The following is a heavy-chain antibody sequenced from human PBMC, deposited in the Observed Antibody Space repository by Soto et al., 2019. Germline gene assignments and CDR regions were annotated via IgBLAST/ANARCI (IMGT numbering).Heavy chain of an antibody. CDR1: GYTFTSYG. V-gene: IGHV1-18*01. Sequence: GASVNVSCKASGYTFTSYGISWVRQAPGQGLEWMGWISAYNGNTDYAQKLQGRVTMTTDTSTSTAYMELRSLRSDDTAVYYCARDDTRFLEWHNYYYYYMDVWGKGTTVTVSS. J-gene: IGHJ6*03. CDR3: ARDDTRFLEWHNYYYYYMDV. D-gene: IGHD3-3*01. CDR2: ISAYNGNT.